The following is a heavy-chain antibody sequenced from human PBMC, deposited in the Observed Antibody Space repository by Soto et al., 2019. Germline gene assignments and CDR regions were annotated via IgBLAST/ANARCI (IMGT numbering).Heavy chain of an antibody. D-gene: IGHD1-26*01. V-gene: IGHV1-46*01. J-gene: IGHJ6*02. CDR1: GYTFTSYY. CDR3: AVGRTYLSMDV. Sequence: QVQLVQSGAEVKKPGASVKVSCKASGYTFTSYYMHWVRLAPGQGLEWMGIINPDGGGTSYAQQFQGRFIMTRDKSTSTVYMDMSSLRSEDTAVYYCAVGRTYLSMDVWGQGTTVTVSS. CDR2: INPDGGGT.